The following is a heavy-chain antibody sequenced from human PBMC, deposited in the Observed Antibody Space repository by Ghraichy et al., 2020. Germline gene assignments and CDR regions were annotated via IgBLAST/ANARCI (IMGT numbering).Heavy chain of an antibody. Sequence: SQTLSLTCSVSGGSVTNYYWSWIRQTAGKGLEWIGRINVDGSTQSNPSLRSRVTLSIDKSKNQFSLKLTSVTAADTAIYYCAKTSLPATTGAFGSWGQGILVTVSS. V-gene: IGHV4-4*07. CDR1: GGSVTNYY. CDR2: INVDGST. J-gene: IGHJ4*02. D-gene: IGHD1-26*01. CDR3: AKTSLPATTGAFGS.